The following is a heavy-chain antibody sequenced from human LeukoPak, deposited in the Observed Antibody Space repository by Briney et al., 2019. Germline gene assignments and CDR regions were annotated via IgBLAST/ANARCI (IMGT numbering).Heavy chain of an antibody. Sequence: PGGSLRLSCAASGFTFNTYGMHWVRQAPGKGLEWVAVIWYDGSNKYYGDSVKGRFTISRDNSKNTVYLQMNSLRDEDTAVYYCARDHGSGWYAVDYWGQGTLATVSS. CDR2: IWYDGSNK. CDR3: ARDHGSGWYAVDY. V-gene: IGHV3-33*01. J-gene: IGHJ4*01. D-gene: IGHD6-19*01. CDR1: GFTFNTYG.